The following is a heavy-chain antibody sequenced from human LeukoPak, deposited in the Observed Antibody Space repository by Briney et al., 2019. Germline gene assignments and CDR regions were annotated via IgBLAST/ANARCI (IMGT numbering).Heavy chain of an antibody. Sequence: SETLSLTCAVSGGSISSSNWWSWVRQPPGKGLEWIGSIYHSGSTYYNPSLKSRVTISVDTSKNQFSLKLSSVTAADTAMYYCARLRRVGATPFDYWGQGTLVTVSS. V-gene: IGHV4-4*02. J-gene: IGHJ4*02. D-gene: IGHD1-26*01. CDR2: IYHSGST. CDR1: GGSISSSNW. CDR3: ARLRRVGATPFDY.